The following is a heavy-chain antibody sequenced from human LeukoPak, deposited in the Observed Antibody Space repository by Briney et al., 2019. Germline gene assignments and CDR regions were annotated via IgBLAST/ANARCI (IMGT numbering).Heavy chain of an antibody. V-gene: IGHV1-8*01. J-gene: IGHJ4*02. CDR2: MNPNSGNT. Sequence: ASVKVSCKASGYTFTSYDIHWVRQATGQGLEWMGWMNPNSGNTGYAQKFQGRVTMTRNTSISTAYMELSSLRSEDTAVYYRAKDPGRYSGNLSDFWGQGILVTVSS. CDR1: GYTFTSYD. D-gene: IGHD1-26*01. CDR3: AKDPGRYSGNLSDF.